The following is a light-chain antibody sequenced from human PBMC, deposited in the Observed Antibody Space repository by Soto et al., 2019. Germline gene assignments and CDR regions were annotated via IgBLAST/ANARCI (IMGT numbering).Light chain of an antibody. CDR2: DTS. J-gene: IGKJ5*01. V-gene: IGKV3-20*01. CDR3: QQYGSSEII. CDR1: QSVDSNY. Sequence: EIVLTQSPGTLSLSPGERATLSCRASQSVDSNYLAWYQQKPGQAPRLLIYDTSSRASGIPDRFSGSGSGTGFTLTISRLETEDFAVFYCQQYGSSEIILGQGTRLEIK.